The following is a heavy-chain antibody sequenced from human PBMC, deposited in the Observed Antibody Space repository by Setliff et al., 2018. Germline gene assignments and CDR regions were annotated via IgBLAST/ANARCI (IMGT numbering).Heavy chain of an antibody. D-gene: IGHD5-18*01. CDR2: INHSGST. CDR1: GGSISSGGYY. CDR3: ARGGYSYGLGGFPLDY. V-gene: IGHV4-31*03. J-gene: IGHJ4*02. Sequence: LSLTCTVSGGSISSGGYYWSWIRQHPGKGLEWIGEINHSGSTNYNPSLKSRVTISVDTSKNQFSLKLSSVTAADTAVYYCARGGYSYGLGGFPLDYWGQGTLVTVSS.